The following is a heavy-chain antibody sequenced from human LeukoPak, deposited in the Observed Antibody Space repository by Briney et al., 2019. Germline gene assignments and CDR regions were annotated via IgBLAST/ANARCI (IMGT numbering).Heavy chain of an antibody. CDR2: INHSGST. D-gene: IGHD3-22*01. J-gene: IGHJ4*02. V-gene: IGHV4-34*01. CDR3: VTYYFDSSGPKKNY. Sequence: SETLSLTCAVYGGSFSGYYWSWIRQPPGKGLEWIGEINHSGSTNYNPSLKSRVTISVDTSKKQYSLKLSSVTAADTAVYYCVTYYFDSSGPKKNYWGQGTLVTVSS. CDR1: GGSFSGYY.